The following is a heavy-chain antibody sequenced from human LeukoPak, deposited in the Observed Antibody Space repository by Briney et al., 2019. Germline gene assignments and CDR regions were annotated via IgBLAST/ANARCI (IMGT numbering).Heavy chain of an antibody. J-gene: IGHJ4*02. Sequence: GGSLRLSCAASGFTFSDSWMSWVRQTPGKGLEWVGRIKSNTDGGTTDFAAPVKGRFTISRDDSENALYLQMNSLKTEDTAVYYCTTQLLYEHNFDYWGQGTLVTVSS. D-gene: IGHD2-2*02. CDR1: GFTFSDSW. CDR2: IKSNTDGGTT. CDR3: TTQLLYEHNFDY. V-gene: IGHV3-15*01.